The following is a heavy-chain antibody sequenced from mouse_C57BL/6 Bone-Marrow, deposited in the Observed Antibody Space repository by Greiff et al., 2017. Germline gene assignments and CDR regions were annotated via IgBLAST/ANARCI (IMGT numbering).Heavy chain of an antibody. Sequence: QVQLQQSGAELARPGASVKLSCKASGYTFTSYGISWVKQTTGQGLEWIGEIYPRSGNTYYNEKFKGKATLTADKSSSTAYMELRSLTSEDSAVYFCAVRPYYAMDYWGQGTSVTVSS. CDR1: GYTFTSYG. J-gene: IGHJ4*01. V-gene: IGHV1-81*01. CDR3: AVRPYYAMDY. D-gene: IGHD2-14*01. CDR2: IYPRSGNT.